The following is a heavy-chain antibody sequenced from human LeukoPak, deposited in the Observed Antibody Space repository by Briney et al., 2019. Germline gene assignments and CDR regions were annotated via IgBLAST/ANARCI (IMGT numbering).Heavy chain of an antibody. V-gene: IGHV4-39*07. CDR1: GGSISSSSYY. J-gene: IGHJ6*03. D-gene: IGHD6-13*01. CDR2: IYYSGST. CDR3: AREGGGGSSWYPGRQYYYYYMDV. Sequence: SETLSLTCTVSGGSISSSSYYWGWIRQPPGKGLEWIGSIYYSGSTYYNPSLKSRVTISVDTSKNQFSLKLSSVTAADTAVYYCAREGGGGSSWYPGRQYYYYYMDVWGKGTTVTVSS.